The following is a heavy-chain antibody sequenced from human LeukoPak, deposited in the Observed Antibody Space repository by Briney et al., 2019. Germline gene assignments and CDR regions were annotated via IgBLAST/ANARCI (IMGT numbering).Heavy chain of an antibody. CDR2: IYYSGNT. Sequence: GSLRLSCAASGFTFSSYAMSWVRQAPGKGLEWIGSIYYSGNTYYNPSLKSRVTISVDTSKNQFSLKLSSVTAADTAVYYCARHVRSQDASDVWGQGTMVTVSS. CDR1: GFTFSSYA. V-gene: IGHV4-39*01. D-gene: IGHD3-3*01. J-gene: IGHJ3*01. CDR3: ARHVRSQDASDV.